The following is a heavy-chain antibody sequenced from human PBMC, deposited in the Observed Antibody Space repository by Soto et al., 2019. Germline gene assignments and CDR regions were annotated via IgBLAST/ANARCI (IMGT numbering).Heavy chain of an antibody. Sequence: SVKVSCKASGGTFSSYRINWVRQAPGQGLEWVGGIVPIYRTADYAQEFQDRVTITADKSARTTYMELRSLKSQDTAVYYCVRDSGAKLSSSWGQGTLVTVSS. D-gene: IGHD6-13*01. CDR2: IVPIYRTA. V-gene: IGHV1-69*06. CDR3: VRDSGAKLSSS. CDR1: GGTFSSYR. J-gene: IGHJ4*02.